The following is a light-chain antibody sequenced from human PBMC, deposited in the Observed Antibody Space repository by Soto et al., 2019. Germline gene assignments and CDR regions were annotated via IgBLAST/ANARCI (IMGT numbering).Light chain of an antibody. Sequence: DIVLTQTPLSLSVTPGQPASISCKSSQSLLFSDGKTHLYWYLQRPGQPPQLLIYEDSNRFSGVPERFSGSGSGTAFTLKISRVEAEDVGLYYCMQSVGLPRTFGQGTKVEI. J-gene: IGKJ1*01. CDR1: QSLLFSDGKTH. CDR2: EDS. V-gene: IGKV2D-29*01. CDR3: MQSVGLPRT.